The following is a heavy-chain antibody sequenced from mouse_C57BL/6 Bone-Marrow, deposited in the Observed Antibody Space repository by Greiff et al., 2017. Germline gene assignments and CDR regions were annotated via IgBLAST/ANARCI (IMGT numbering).Heavy chain of an antibody. Sequence: DVKLVESGGGLVQPGESLKLSCESNEYEFPSHDMSWVRKTPGKRLEWVAYFSSGGDYIYYADTVKGRFTISRDNARNTLYLQMCSLKAEDTAMCYCTRALFYAMDYWGQGTSVTVSS. V-gene: IGHV5-9-1*02. CDR2: FSSGGDYI. CDR1: EYEFPSHD. D-gene: IGHD6-2*01. CDR3: TRALFYAMDY. J-gene: IGHJ4*01.